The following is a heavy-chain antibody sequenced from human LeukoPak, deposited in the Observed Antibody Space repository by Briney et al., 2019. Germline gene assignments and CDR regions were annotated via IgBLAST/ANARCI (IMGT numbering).Heavy chain of an antibody. J-gene: IGHJ2*01. CDR2: INHSGST. D-gene: IGHD3-9*01. Sequence: SETLSLTCAVYGGSFSGYYWSWIRQPPGKGLEWIGEINHSGSTNYNPSLKSRVTISVDTSKNQFSLKLSSVTAADTAVYYCARGLDYDILTGYYRDWYFDLWGRGTLVTVSS. V-gene: IGHV4-34*09. CDR3: ARGLDYDILTGYYRDWYFDL. CDR1: GGSFSGYY.